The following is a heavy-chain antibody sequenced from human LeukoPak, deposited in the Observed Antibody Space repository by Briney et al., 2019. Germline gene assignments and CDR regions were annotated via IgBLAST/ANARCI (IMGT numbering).Heavy chain of an antibody. CDR2: IIPILGIA. CDR3: AREGVTGGRLRNLDY. J-gene: IGHJ4*02. CDR1: GGTFSSYT. Sequence: ASVKVSCKASGGTFSSYTISWVRQAPGQGLEWMGRIIPILGIASYAQKFQGRVTITADKSTSTAYMELSSLRSEDTAVYYCAREGVTGGRLRNLDYWGQGTLVTVSS. D-gene: IGHD7-27*01. V-gene: IGHV1-69*04.